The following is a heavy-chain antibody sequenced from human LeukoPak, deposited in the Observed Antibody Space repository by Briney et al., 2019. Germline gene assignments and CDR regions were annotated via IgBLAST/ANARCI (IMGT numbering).Heavy chain of an antibody. CDR3: ARGSSGYHNT. J-gene: IGHJ4*02. CDR2: IYSGGST. D-gene: IGHD5-12*01. CDR1: GFTFSSYS. Sequence: PGGSLRLSCAASGFTFSSYSMNWVRQAPGKGLEWVSLIYSGGSTYYADSVKGRFTISRDNSKNTLYLQMNSLRAEDTAVYYCARGSSGYHNTGGQGTLVTVSS. V-gene: IGHV3-66*01.